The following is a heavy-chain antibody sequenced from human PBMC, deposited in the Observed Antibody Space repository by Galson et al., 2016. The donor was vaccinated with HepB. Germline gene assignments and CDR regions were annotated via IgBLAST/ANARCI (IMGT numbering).Heavy chain of an antibody. Sequence: SLRLSCAASGFTFDDYAMHWVRQAPGKGLEWVSGISWNRGSIDYADSVKGRFTISRDNTKNFLYLQMNSLRAEDTALYYCAKDIRTAAAGINPSRVHYYGMDVWGQGTTVTVSS. V-gene: IGHV3-9*01. CDR2: ISWNRGSI. CDR1: GFTFDDYA. D-gene: IGHD6-13*01. J-gene: IGHJ6*02. CDR3: AKDIRTAAAGINPSRVHYYGMDV.